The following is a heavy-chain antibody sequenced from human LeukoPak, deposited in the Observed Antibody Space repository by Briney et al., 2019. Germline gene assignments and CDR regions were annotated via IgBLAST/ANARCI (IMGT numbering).Heavy chain of an antibody. CDR1: GFTFNTYW. CDR2: VRPDGREQ. Sequence: RPGGSLRLSCSASGFTFNTYWMSWVRQAPGKGLQWVANVRPDGREQRYVDSVKGRFTISRDNAKNLVYLQMNSLRTDDTGVYYCARIEAGTKYYYYYYMDVWGKGTTVTISS. CDR3: ARIEAGTKYYYYYYMDV. D-gene: IGHD6-13*01. V-gene: IGHV3-7*01. J-gene: IGHJ6*03.